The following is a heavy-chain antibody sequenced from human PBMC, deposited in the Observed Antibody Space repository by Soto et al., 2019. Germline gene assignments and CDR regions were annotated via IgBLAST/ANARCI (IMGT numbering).Heavy chain of an antibody. CDR2: TDYSGNS. J-gene: IGHJ5*02. CDR3: ARQSSYDSEHEHYWFDP. Sequence: WTWIRQTPGKGLEWIGYTDYSGNSDRNPSLMSRVTISIDRSKNQFSLTLRSVTAADTAVYSCARQSSYDSEHEHYWFDPWGRGILVTVSS. D-gene: IGHD3-22*01. V-gene: IGHV4-61*07.